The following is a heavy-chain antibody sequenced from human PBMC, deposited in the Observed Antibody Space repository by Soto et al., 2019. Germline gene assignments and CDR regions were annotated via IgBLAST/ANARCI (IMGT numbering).Heavy chain of an antibody. CDR3: ANALGLYYFDY. CDR2: INAGSGNT. V-gene: IGHV1-3*01. Sequence: ASVKVSCKASGYTFTSYAMHWVRQAPGQRLEWMGWINAGSGNTKYSQKFQGRVTITRDTSASTAYMELSSLRSEDTAVYYCANALGLYYFDYWGQGPLVTVS. D-gene: IGHD3-16*01. CDR1: GYTFTSYA. J-gene: IGHJ4*02.